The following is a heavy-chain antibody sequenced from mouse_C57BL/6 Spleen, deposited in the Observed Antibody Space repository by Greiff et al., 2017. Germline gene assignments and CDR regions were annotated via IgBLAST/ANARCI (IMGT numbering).Heavy chain of an antibody. Sequence: QVQLQQPGAELVMPGASVKLSCKASGYTFTSYWMHWVKQRPGQGLEWIGEIDPSDSYTNYNQKFKGKSTLTVDKSSRTAYMQLSSLTSEDSAVYYCAREGEGFRRSDWFAYWGQGTLVTVSA. CDR3: AREGEGFRRSDWFAY. J-gene: IGHJ3*01. CDR1: GYTFTSYW. V-gene: IGHV1-69*01. CDR2: IDPSDSYT.